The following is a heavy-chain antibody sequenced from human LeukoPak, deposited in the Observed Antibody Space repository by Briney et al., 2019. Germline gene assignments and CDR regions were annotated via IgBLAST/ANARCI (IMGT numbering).Heavy chain of an antibody. CDR3: AKRYSNYWYFDL. V-gene: IGHV3-23*01. J-gene: IGHJ2*01. CDR2: ISGSGGST. CDR1: GFTFSSYA. Sequence: GGSLRLSCAASGFTFSSYAMSWVRQAPGKGLEWVSAISGSGGSTYYADSVKGQFTISRDNSKNTLYLQMNSLRAEDTAVYYCAKRYSNYWYFDLWGRGTLVTVSS. D-gene: IGHD4-11*01.